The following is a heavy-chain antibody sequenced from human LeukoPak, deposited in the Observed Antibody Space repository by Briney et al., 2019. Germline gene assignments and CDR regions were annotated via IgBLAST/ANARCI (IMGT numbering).Heavy chain of an antibody. Sequence: GGSLRLSCAASGFTFSSYSMNWVRQAPGKGLEWVSYISSSSSTIYYADSVKGRFTISRDNAKNSLYLQMNSLRAEDTAVYYCARLKLLWSNYFDYWGQGTLVTVSS. J-gene: IGHJ4*02. V-gene: IGHV3-48*01. CDR2: ISSSSSTI. CDR3: ARLKLLWSNYFDY. CDR1: GFTFSSYS. D-gene: IGHD2-2*01.